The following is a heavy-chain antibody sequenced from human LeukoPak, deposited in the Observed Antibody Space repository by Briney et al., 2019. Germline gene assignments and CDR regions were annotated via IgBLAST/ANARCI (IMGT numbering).Heavy chain of an antibody. CDR1: GFTFSSYG. CDR2: ISSSSSTI. Sequence: GGSLRLSCAASGFTFSSYGMHWVRQAPGKGLEWVSYISSSSSTIYYADSVKGRFTISRDNAKNSLYLQMNSLRAEDTAVYYCARRRSSYYFDYWGQGTLVTVSS. CDR3: ARRRSSYYFDY. D-gene: IGHD6-13*01. J-gene: IGHJ4*02. V-gene: IGHV3-48*04.